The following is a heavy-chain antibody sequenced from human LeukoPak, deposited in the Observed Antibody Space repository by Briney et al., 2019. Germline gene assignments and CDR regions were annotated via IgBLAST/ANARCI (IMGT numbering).Heavy chain of an antibody. D-gene: IGHD1-26*01. CDR1: GYTFTGYY. CDR2: INPNSGGT. Sequence: ASVKVSCKASGYTFTGYYMHWVRQAPGQGLEWMGWINPNSGGTNYAQKFQGRVTMTRDTSISTAYMELSRLRSDDTAVYYCARDRVGGAMTRAFDIWGQGTMVTVSS. CDR3: ARDRVGGAMTRAFDI. J-gene: IGHJ3*02. V-gene: IGHV1-2*02.